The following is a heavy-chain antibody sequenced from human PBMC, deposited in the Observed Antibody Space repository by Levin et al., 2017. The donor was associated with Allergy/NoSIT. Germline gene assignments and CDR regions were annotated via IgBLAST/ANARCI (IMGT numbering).Heavy chain of an antibody. CDR2: ISYDGSNK. D-gene: IGHD6-13*01. J-gene: IGHJ6*01. V-gene: IGHV3-30*18. CDR3: AKGWGSSCWYCPRRYYGMDV. Sequence: PGGSLRLSCAASGFTFSSYAMHWVRQAPGKGLEWVAVISYDGSNKYYADSVKGRSTISRDNSKNTLYLQMDSLRAEDTAFYYCAKGWGSSCWYCPRRYYGMDVWGQGTTVTVSS. CDR1: GFTFSSYA.